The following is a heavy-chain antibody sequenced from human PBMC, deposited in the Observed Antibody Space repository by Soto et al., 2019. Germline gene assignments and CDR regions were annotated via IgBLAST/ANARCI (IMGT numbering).Heavy chain of an antibody. D-gene: IGHD6-19*01. CDR1: GGTFSSYA. CDR3: ARQKYSSGWYNPRVAFDI. V-gene: IGHV1-69*01. Sequence: QVQLVQSGAEVKKPGSSVKVSCKASGGTFSSYAISWVRQAPGQGLEWMGGIIPIFGTANYAQKLQGRVTIPADESTSTAYMELSSLRSEDTAVYYCARQKYSSGWYNPRVAFDIWGQGTMVTVSS. J-gene: IGHJ3*02. CDR2: IIPIFGTA.